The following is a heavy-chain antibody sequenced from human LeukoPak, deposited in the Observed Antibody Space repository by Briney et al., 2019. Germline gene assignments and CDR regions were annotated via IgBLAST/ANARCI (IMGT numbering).Heavy chain of an antibody. CDR2: ISTGGSST. CDR3: AKDGYGSGSYDAFDI. Sequence: GGSLRLSCAASGFTFSSYAMTWVRQAPGKGLEWVSAISTGGSSTYYADSVKGRFTFSRDNSENTLYLQMNSLRAEDTAVYYCAKDGYGSGSYDAFDIWGQGTMVTVSS. J-gene: IGHJ3*02. CDR1: GFTFSSYA. V-gene: IGHV3-23*01. D-gene: IGHD3-10*01.